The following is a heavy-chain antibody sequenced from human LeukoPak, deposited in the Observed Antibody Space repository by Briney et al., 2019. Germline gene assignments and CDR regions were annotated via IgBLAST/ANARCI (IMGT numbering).Heavy chain of an antibody. Sequence: SETLSLTCAVYGGSFSGYYWSWIRQPPGKGLEWIGEINHSGSTNYNPSLKSRVTISVDTSKNQFSLKLSSVTAADTAVYYCARFYSSLLDYWGQGTLVTVSS. V-gene: IGHV4-34*01. J-gene: IGHJ4*02. CDR3: ARFYSSLLDY. D-gene: IGHD2-21*01. CDR1: GGSFSGYY. CDR2: INHSGST.